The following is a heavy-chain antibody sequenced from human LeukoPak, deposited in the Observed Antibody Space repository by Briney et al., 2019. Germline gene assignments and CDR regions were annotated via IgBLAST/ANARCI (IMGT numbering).Heavy chain of an antibody. Sequence: GSSAKVSCKSSECSFSSYAISWVRQASGQGLEWMGRIIAVLGAANYAQKLQGRVTITTDESTSTAYMELSSLRSEETAVYYCSGDLNWFEPWGQGTVVTVSS. CDR3: SGDLNWFEP. V-gene: IGHV1-69*11. CDR1: ECSFSSYA. J-gene: IGHJ5*02. CDR2: IIAVLGAA.